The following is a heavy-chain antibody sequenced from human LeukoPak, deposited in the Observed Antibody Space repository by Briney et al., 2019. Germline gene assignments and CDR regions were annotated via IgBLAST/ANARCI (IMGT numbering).Heavy chain of an antibody. V-gene: IGHV3-21*01. CDR2: ISSSSSYI. D-gene: IGHD3-22*01. Sequence: PGGSLRLSCAASGFTFSSYSMNWVRQAPGKGLEWVSSISSSSSYIYYADSVKGRFTISRDIAKNSLYLQMNSLRAEDTAVYYCARESQPYYYDSSGYPNWFDPWGQGTLVTVSS. CDR1: GFTFSSYS. J-gene: IGHJ5*02. CDR3: ARESQPYYYDSSGYPNWFDP.